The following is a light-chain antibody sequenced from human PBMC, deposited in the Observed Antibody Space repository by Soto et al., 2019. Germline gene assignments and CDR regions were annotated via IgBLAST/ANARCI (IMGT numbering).Light chain of an antibody. CDR2: QDS. CDR1: KLGDKY. J-gene: IGLJ2*01. Sequence: SYELTQPPSVSVSPGQTASITCSGDKLGDKYACWYQQKPGQSPVLVIYQDSKRPSGIPERFSGSNSGNTATLTISGTQAMDGADYYCQAWATGVVFGGGTKLTVL. V-gene: IGLV3-1*01. CDR3: QAWATGVV.